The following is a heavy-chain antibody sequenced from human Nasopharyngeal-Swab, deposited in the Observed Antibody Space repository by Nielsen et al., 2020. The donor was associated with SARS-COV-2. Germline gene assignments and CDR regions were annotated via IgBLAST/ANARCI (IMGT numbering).Heavy chain of an antibody. Sequence: GGSLRLSCAASGFTFSSYWMHWVRQAPGKGLVWVSRINSDGSSTNYADSVKGRFTISRDNAKNTLYLQMNSLRAEDTAVYYCARGTYYDILTGYSYFDYWGQGTLVTVSS. CDR1: GFTFSSYW. CDR3: ARGTYYDILTGYSYFDY. D-gene: IGHD3-9*01. J-gene: IGHJ4*02. V-gene: IGHV3-74*01. CDR2: INSDGSST.